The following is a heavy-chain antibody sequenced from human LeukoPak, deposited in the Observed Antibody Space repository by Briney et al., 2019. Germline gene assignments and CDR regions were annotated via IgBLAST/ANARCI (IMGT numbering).Heavy chain of an antibody. V-gene: IGHV3-33*01. CDR1: GFTFGGYG. CDR3: SRYNNDHFDY. Sequence: GGSLRLSCAGSGFTFGGYGMHWFRQTPGKGLEWVAVIAYGGSRAFYADSVKGRFTISRDNSKNTMSVQMDDLRAEHTDVYYCSRYNNDHFDYWGQGTLVTVSS. D-gene: IGHD1-14*01. CDR2: IAYGGSRA. J-gene: IGHJ4*02.